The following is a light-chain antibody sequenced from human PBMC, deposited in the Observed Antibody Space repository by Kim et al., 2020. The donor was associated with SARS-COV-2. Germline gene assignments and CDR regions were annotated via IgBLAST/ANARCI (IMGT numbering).Light chain of an antibody. CDR1: QTISSW. Sequence: DIQMTQSPSTLSASVGDRVTITCRASQTISSWLAWYQQKPGKAPNLLIYKVFSLESGVPSRFSGSGSGTEFTLTISSLQPDDFATYYCQQYNSFWTFGQGTKVEIK. J-gene: IGKJ1*01. V-gene: IGKV1-5*03. CDR2: KVF. CDR3: QQYNSFWT.